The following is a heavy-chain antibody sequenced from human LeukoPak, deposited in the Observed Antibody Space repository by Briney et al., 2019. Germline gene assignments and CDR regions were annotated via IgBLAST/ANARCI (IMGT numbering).Heavy chain of an antibody. CDR2: ISAYNGNT. CDR3: ARVGLGRCSGTNCFQKDYYYYYYMDV. V-gene: IGHV1-18*01. CDR1: GYTFTSYG. D-gene: IGHD2-2*01. Sequence: ASVKVSCKASGYTFTSYGISWVRQAPGQGLEWMGWISAYNGNTNYAQKFQGRVTMTTDTSTSTAYMELRSLRSDDTAVYYCARVGLGRCSGTNCFQKDYYYYYYMDVWGKGTTVTVSS. J-gene: IGHJ6*03.